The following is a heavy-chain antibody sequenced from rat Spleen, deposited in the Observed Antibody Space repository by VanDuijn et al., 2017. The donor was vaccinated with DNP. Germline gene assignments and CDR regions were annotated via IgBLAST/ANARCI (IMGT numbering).Heavy chain of an antibody. CDR2: ISTGGGKT. D-gene: IGHD1-6*01. CDR1: GFTFSTFP. J-gene: IGHJ4*01. Sequence: EVQLVESGGGLVQPGRSMKLSCAASGFTFSTFPMAWVRQAPTKGLEWVASISTGGGKTYYSDSVKGRFAISRDEAKNSLYLQMDSLKSEDTATYYCARYYGYYYAMDAWGQGTSVTVSS. V-gene: IGHV5-46*01. CDR3: ARYYGYYYAMDA.